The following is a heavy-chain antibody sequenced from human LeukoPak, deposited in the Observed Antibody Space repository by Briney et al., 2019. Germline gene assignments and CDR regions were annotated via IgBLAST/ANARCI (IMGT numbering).Heavy chain of an antibody. CDR2: ITKSGDST. CDR1: GFTFSAFG. V-gene: IGHV3-23*01. J-gene: IGHJ4*02. D-gene: IGHD6-19*01. Sequence: GGSLRLSCAASGFTFSAFGMNWVRQAPGKGLEWVSTITKSGDSTYYVDSVKGRFTISRDDSKNTLYLQMNSLRAEDTAVYYCARDLSSGHDYWGQGTLVTVSS. CDR3: ARDLSSGHDY.